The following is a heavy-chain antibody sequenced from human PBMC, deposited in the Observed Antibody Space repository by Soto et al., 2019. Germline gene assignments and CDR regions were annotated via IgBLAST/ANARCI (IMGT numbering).Heavy chain of an antibody. CDR2: TYWDDDK. Sequence: SGPTLVNATQTLTLTCPFSGFSLSTSGVGVGWIRQPPGKALEWLALTYWDDDKRYSPSLKSRLTITKDTSKNQVVLTMTNMDPVDTATYYCAHRQRTVYFDYWGQGTLVTVSS. J-gene: IGHJ4*02. CDR1: GFSLSTSGVG. D-gene: IGHD4-17*01. CDR3: AHRQRTVYFDY. V-gene: IGHV2-5*02.